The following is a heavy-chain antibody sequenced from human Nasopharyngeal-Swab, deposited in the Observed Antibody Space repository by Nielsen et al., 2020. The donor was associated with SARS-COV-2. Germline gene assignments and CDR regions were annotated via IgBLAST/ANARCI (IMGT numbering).Heavy chain of an antibody. CDR1: GGSISSGGYY. CDR3: ARERGELLVYYYYYMDV. CDR2: IYYSGST. D-gene: IGHD3-10*01. Sequence: SETLSLTCTVSGGSISSGGYYWSWIRQHPGKGLEWIGYIYYSGSTYYNPSLKSRVTISVDTSKNQFSLKLSSVTAADTAVYYCARERGELLVYYYYYMDVWGKGTTVTVS. J-gene: IGHJ6*03. V-gene: IGHV4-31*03.